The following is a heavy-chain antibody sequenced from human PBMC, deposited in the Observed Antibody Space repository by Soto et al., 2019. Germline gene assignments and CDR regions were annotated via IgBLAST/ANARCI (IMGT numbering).Heavy chain of an antibody. CDR2: ILPIFGTA. V-gene: IGHV1-69*14. CDR1: GGTFSTSS. CDR3: ARGREYGGNSDAFDI. J-gene: IGHJ3*02. Sequence: QVQLVQSGAEVKKPGSSVKVSCKASGGTFSTSSINWVRQAPGQRPEWMGNILPIFGTADYAQKFKGRVTITADKSTNTAYMEVRSLLSEDTAVYYCARGREYGGNSDAFDIWGQGTVVTVSS. D-gene: IGHD4-17*01.